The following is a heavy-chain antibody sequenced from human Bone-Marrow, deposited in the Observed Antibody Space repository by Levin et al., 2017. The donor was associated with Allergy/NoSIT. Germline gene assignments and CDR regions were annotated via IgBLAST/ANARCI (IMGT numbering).Heavy chain of an antibody. J-gene: IGHJ5*02. CDR3: VRGGQRFDP. V-gene: IGHV3-7*01. CDR2: IKEDGSET. CDR1: GFTFSSFW. Sequence: SCAASGFTFSSFWMSWVRQAPGKGLEWVANIKEDGSETNYVDSVRGRFIISRDNAKNSLYLQMNSLRVEDTAVYYCVRGGQRFDPWGQGTLVTVSS. D-gene: IGHD3-16*01.